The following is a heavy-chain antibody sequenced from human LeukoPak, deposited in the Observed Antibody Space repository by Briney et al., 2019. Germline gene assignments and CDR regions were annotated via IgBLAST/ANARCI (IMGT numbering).Heavy chain of an antibody. J-gene: IGHJ4*02. V-gene: IGHV3-53*04. CDR1: GFTVSNTY. CDR3: ATVPRSSCCYTFDS. D-gene: IGHD2-2*02. Sequence: GGSLRLSCAASGFTVSNTYMAWVRQPPGKGLEWVSVLYPSGTTHYADSVKGRFTVSRHDSNNAFYLQMNRVRDEDTAVYYCATVPRSSCCYTFDSWGQGTLVTVSS. CDR2: LYPSGTT.